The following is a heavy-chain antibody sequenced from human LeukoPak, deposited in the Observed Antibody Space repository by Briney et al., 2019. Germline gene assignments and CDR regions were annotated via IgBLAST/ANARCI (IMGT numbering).Heavy chain of an antibody. Sequence: GRSLRLSCAASGFTFSSYGMHWVRQAPGKGLEWVAVISYDGSNKYYADSVKGRFTISRDNSKNTLYLQMNSLRAEDTAVYYCAKDKEVVPAFYYYYYGMDVWGQGTTATVSS. CDR1: GFTFSSYG. J-gene: IGHJ6*02. D-gene: IGHD2-2*01. V-gene: IGHV3-30*18. CDR3: AKDKEVVPAFYYYYYGMDV. CDR2: ISYDGSNK.